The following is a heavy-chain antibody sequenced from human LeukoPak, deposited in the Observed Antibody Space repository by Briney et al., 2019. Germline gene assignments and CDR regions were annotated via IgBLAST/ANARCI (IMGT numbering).Heavy chain of an antibody. CDR1: GGSISSYY. J-gene: IGHJ4*02. V-gene: IGHV4-59*08. CDR3: ARHLGSGGFLGGY. Sequence: PSGTLSLTCTVSGGSISSYYWSWIRQPPGKGLEWIGYIYYSGSTNYNPSLKSRVTISVDTSKNQFSLKLSSVTAADTAVYYCARHLGSGGFLGGYWGQGTLVTVSS. D-gene: IGHD5-12*01. CDR2: IYYSGST.